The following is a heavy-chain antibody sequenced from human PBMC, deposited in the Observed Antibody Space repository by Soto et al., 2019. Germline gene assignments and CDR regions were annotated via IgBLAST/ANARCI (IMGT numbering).Heavy chain of an antibody. CDR1: GFTFSNYW. D-gene: IGHD2-15*01. CDR2: IDSDGSRI. CDR3: VRTSLVVAVATREDF. Sequence: EVQLVESGGGLVQPGESLRLSCAASGFTFSNYWMHWVRQAPGKGLVWVSRIDSDGSRITYADFVKGRFTISRDNAKNTMYLRMNSLTAEDTAVYYCVRTSLVVAVATREDFWGQGTLVTVSS. J-gene: IGHJ4*02. V-gene: IGHV3-74*01.